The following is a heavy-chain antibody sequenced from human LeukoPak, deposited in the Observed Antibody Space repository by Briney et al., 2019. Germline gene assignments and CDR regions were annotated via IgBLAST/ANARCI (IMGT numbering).Heavy chain of an antibody. CDR3: AKKPDYYGPWYYYGMDV. CDR2: IWYDGSNK. Sequence: GGSLRLSCAASGFTFSSYGMHWVRQAPGKGLEWVAVIWYDGSNKYYADSVKGRFTISRDNSKNTLYLQMNSLRAEDTAVYYCAKKPDYYGPWYYYGMDVWGQGTTVTVSS. CDR1: GFTFSSYG. V-gene: IGHV3-33*06. D-gene: IGHD3-10*01. J-gene: IGHJ6*02.